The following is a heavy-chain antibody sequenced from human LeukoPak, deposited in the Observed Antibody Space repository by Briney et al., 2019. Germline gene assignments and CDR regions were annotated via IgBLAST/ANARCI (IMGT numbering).Heavy chain of an antibody. V-gene: IGHV4-59*01. D-gene: IGHD6-19*01. J-gene: IGHJ4*02. CDR2: IYYSGST. CDR1: GGSISSYY. Sequence: SETLSLTCTVPGGSISSYYWSWIRPPPGKGLEWIGYIYYSGSTNYNPSLKSRVTISVDTSKNQYSLKLSSVTAADTAVYYCAREGIAVAGTFGYFDYWGQGTLVTVSS. CDR3: AREGIAVAGTFGYFDY.